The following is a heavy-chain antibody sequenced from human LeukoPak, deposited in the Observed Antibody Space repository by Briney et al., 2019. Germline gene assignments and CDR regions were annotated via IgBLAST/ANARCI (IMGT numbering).Heavy chain of an antibody. CDR1: GYTFTIYD. V-gene: IGHV7-4-1*02. Sequence: ASVKVSCKASGYTFTIYDINWVRQAPGQGLEWMGWINTNTGNPTYAQGFTGRFVFSLDTSVSTAYLQISSLKAEDTAVYYCARDATPASSSPRDYMDVWGKGTTVTVSS. CDR2: INTNTGNP. J-gene: IGHJ6*03. CDR3: ARDATPASSSPRDYMDV. D-gene: IGHD6-6*01.